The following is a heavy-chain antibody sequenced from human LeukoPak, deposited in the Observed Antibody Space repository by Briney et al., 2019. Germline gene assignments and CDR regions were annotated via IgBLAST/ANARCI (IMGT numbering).Heavy chain of an antibody. CDR1: GGSISSGGYY. CDR2: IYYSGST. J-gene: IGHJ4*02. CDR3: ARKYYYDSSGYYFDY. V-gene: IGHV4-31*03. Sequence: SETLSLTCTVSGGSISSGGYYWSWIRQHPGKGLEWIGYIYYSGSTYYNPSLKSRVTISVDTSKNQFSLKLSSVTAADTAVYYCARKYYYDSSGYYFDYWGQGTLVTVS. D-gene: IGHD3-22*01.